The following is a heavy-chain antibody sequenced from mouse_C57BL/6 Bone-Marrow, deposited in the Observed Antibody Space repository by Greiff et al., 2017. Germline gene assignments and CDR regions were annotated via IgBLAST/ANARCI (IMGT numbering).Heavy chain of an antibody. V-gene: IGHV5-12*01. Sequence: EVKVVESGGGLVQPGGSLKLSCAASGFTFSDYYMYWVRQTPEKRLEWVAYISNGGGSTYYPDTVKGRFTISRDNAKNTLYLQMSRLKSEDTAMYYCARQDYSNYGFAYWGQGTLVTVSA. J-gene: IGHJ3*01. CDR3: ARQDYSNYGFAY. CDR1: GFTFSDYY. D-gene: IGHD2-5*01. CDR2: ISNGGGST.